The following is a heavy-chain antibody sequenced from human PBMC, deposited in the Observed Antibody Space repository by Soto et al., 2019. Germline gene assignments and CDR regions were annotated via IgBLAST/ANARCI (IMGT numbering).Heavy chain of an antibody. CDR1: GFTFRTSV. CDR3: AKEYTAHRHFDY. J-gene: IGHJ4*02. D-gene: IGHD5-18*01. Sequence: QVQLVESGGGVVQPGTSLRLSCAASGFTFRTSVIHWVRQAPGKGLEWLAVIASDSSYKNCPGSVKGRFTISRDNSKSTLYLEMSSLRAEDTAVYYCAKEYTAHRHFDYWGLGTLVTVSP. CDR2: IASDSSYK. V-gene: IGHV3-30*18.